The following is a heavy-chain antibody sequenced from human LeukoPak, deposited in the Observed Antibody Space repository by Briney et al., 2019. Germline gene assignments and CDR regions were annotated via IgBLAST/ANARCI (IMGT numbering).Heavy chain of an antibody. V-gene: IGHV3-74*01. CDR1: GFTFSSYW. CDR2: INSDGSSA. J-gene: IGHJ1*01. D-gene: IGHD6-19*01. CDR3: ARVPITLAGTKDAKYFQH. Sequence: GGSLRLSCAASGFTFSSYWMHWVRQAPEKGLVWVSRINSDGSSASYADSVKGRFTISRDNAKNTLSLQMNSLRAEDTAVYYCARVPITLAGTKDAKYFQHWGQGTLVTVSS.